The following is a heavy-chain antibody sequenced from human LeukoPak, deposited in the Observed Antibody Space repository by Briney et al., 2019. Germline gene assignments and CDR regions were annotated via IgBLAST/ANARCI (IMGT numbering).Heavy chain of an antibody. V-gene: IGHV3-30*03. Sequence: PGRSLRLSCAASGFTFSSYGMHWVRQAPGKGLQWVAVISYDGSNKYYTDSVKGRFTISRDNSKNTLYLEMNSLRAEDTAVYYCVRGSDTSIRYRSGMDVWGQGTTVTVSS. CDR1: GFTFSSYG. CDR2: ISYDGSNK. CDR3: VRGSDTSIRYRSGMDV. J-gene: IGHJ6*02. D-gene: IGHD5-18*01.